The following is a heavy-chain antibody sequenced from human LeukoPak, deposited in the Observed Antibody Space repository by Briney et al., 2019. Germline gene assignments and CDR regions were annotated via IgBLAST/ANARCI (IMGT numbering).Heavy chain of an antibody. D-gene: IGHD1-7*01. CDR1: GFTFSSYA. CDR2: ISYDGSNK. Sequence: GGSLRLSCAASGFTFSSYAMHWVRQAPGKGLEWVAVISYDGSNKYYADSVKGRFTISRDNSKNTLYLQMNSLRAEDTAVYYCARDTELRSAPGYFDYWGQGTLVTVSS. J-gene: IGHJ4*02. CDR3: ARDTELRSAPGYFDY. V-gene: IGHV3-30*04.